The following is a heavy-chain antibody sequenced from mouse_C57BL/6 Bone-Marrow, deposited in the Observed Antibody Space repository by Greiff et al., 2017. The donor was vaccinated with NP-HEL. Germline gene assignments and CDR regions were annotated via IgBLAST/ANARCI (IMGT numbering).Heavy chain of an antibody. CDR2: IYPSDSET. CDR1: GYTFTSYW. D-gene: IGHD3-3*01. CDR3: ARKGGQLSYFDY. Sequence: QVQLQQPGAELVRPGSSVKLSCKASGYTFTSYWMDWVKQRPGQGLEWIGNIYPSDSETNYNQKFKDKATLTVDKSSSTAYMQLSSLTSEDSAVYYCARKGGQLSYFDYWGQGTTLTVSS. V-gene: IGHV1-61*01. J-gene: IGHJ2*01.